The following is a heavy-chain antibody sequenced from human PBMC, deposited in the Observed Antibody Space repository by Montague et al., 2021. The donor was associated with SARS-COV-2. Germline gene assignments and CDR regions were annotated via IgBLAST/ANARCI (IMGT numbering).Heavy chain of an antibody. D-gene: IGHD5-12*01. CDR2: INHSGST. J-gene: IGHJ4*02. Sequence: SESLFLTCAVYGGSFSGYYWSWIRQPPGKGLEWIGEINHSGSTNYNPSLKSRVTISVDTSKNQFSLKLSSVTAADTAVYYCAREVGRGYSGYEGEYWGQGTLVTVSS. CDR3: AREVGRGYSGYEGEY. V-gene: IGHV4-34*01. CDR1: GGSFSGYY.